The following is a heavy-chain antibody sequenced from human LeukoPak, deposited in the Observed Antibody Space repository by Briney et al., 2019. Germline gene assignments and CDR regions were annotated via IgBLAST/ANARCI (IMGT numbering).Heavy chain of an antibody. D-gene: IGHD3-10*01. CDR1: GGSFSGYY. J-gene: IGHJ3*02. Sequence: PSETLSLTCAVYGGSFSGYYWSWIRQPPGKGLEWIGEINHSGSTNHNPSLKSRVTISVDTSKNQFSLKLSSVTAADTAVYYCARDRSYYTDFDIWGQGTMVTVSS. CDR2: INHSGST. CDR3: ARDRSYYTDFDI. V-gene: IGHV4-34*01.